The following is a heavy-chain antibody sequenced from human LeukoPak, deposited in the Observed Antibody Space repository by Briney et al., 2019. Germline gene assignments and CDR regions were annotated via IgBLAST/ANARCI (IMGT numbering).Heavy chain of an antibody. D-gene: IGHD3-10*01. V-gene: IGHV3-21*01. Sequence: AGGSLRLSCAASGFTFSTCSMNWVRQAPGKGLEWVSFIDTSGSYIYYGDSMKGRFTISRDNAKNSLYLQMSGLRAEDTAVYYCARGRSITLLRGVAMSDGFDIWGQGAMVTVSS. J-gene: IGHJ3*02. CDR3: ARGRSITLLRGVAMSDGFDI. CDR1: GFTFSTCS. CDR2: IDTSGSYI.